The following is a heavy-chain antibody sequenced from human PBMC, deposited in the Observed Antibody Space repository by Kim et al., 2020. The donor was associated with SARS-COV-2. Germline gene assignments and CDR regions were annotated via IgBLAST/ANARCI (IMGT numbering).Heavy chain of an antibody. CDR2: ST. V-gene: IGHV3-23*01. CDR3: AKDLDGAFDI. J-gene: IGHJ3*02. Sequence: STYYADSVKGRFTISRDNSKNTLYLQMNSLRAEDTAVYYCAKDLDGAFDIWGQGTMVTVSS.